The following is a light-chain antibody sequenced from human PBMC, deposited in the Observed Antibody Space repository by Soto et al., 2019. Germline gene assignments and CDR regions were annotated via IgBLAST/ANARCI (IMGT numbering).Light chain of an antibody. CDR2: ASS. J-gene: IGKJ4*01. CDR1: QGISNY. V-gene: IGKV1-27*01. Sequence: DLQMTQSPSSLSASVGDRVTITCRASQGISNYLAWYQQKPGEVPKLLIYASSTLQSGVPSRFSGSGSGTDFTLAISSLRPEDVATYYCHKYNSAPLTFGGGTKVEIK. CDR3: HKYNSAPLT.